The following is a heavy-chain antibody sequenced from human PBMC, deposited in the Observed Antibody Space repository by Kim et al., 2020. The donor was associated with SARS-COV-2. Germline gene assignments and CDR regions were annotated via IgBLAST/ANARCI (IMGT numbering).Heavy chain of an antibody. V-gene: IGHV1-18*04. CDR3: ARDRVYYYDSSGVVDY. D-gene: IGHD3-22*01. J-gene: IGHJ4*02. CDR2: ISAYNGNT. Sequence: ASVKVSCKASGYTFTSYGISWVRQAPGQGLEWMGWISAYNGNTNYAQKLQGRVTMTTDTSTSTAYMELRSLRSDDTAVYYCARDRVYYYDSSGVVDYWGQGTLVTVSS. CDR1: GYTFTSYG.